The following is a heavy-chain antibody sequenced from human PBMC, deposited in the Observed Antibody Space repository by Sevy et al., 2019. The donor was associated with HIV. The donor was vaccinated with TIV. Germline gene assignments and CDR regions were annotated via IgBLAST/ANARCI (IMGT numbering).Heavy chain of an antibody. CDR3: ARGDDYDSGDYDGDHYLMDV. CDR2: INRGGNT. D-gene: IGHD3-22*01. J-gene: IGHJ6*02. V-gene: IGHV3-53*01. CDR1: GFSVIKKV. Sequence: GGSLRLSCEASGFSVIKKVMNWVRQAPGKGLEWVSSINRGGNTFYTESVRGRFTIARDSSRNALYLQMNSLRAEDTAVYYCARGDDYDSGDYDGDHYLMDVWGQGTTVTVSS.